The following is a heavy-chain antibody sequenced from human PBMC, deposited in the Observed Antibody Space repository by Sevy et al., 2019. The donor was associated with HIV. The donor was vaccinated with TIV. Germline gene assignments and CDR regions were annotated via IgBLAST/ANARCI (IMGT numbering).Heavy chain of an antibody. J-gene: IGHJ6*02. Sequence: ASVKVSCKASESTFTAYYMHWVRQAPGQGLEWMGWINPNSGGTNYAQKFQGRVTMTSDTSISTAYMELSSLRSDDTAVYYCARERTIFGGGDGRDVWGQGTTVTVSS. CDR1: ESTFTAYY. CDR3: ARERTIFGGGDGRDV. D-gene: IGHD3-3*01. CDR2: INPNSGGT. V-gene: IGHV1-2*02.